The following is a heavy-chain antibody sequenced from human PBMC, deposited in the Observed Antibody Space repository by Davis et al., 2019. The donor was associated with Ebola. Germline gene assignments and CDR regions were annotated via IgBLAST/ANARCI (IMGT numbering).Heavy chain of an antibody. V-gene: IGHV5-51*01. Sequence: GESLKISCKGSGYSFTSYWIGWVRQMSGKGLEWMGIIYPGNSDTRYSPSFQVQVTISADKSISTAYLQWSSLKASDTAMYYCARGVVTAIPEMDYFDYWGQGTLVTVSS. CDR3: ARGVVTAIPEMDYFDY. CDR2: IYPGNSDT. J-gene: IGHJ4*02. CDR1: GYSFTSYW. D-gene: IGHD2-21*02.